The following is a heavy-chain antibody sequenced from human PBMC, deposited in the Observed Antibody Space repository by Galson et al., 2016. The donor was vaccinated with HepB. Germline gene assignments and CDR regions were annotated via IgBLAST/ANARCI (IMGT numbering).Heavy chain of an antibody. CDR3: ASGEVDYDSRFDY. D-gene: IGHD3-22*01. CDR2: ISSSSSYI. Sequence: SLRLSCAASGFTFSSYNINWVRQAPGKGLEWVSSISSSSSYIYYADSVKGRFTISRDNAKNSLYLQMNSLRAEDTAVYYCASGEVDYDSRFDYWGQGTKVIVSS. V-gene: IGHV3-21*01. CDR1: GFTFSSYN. J-gene: IGHJ4*03.